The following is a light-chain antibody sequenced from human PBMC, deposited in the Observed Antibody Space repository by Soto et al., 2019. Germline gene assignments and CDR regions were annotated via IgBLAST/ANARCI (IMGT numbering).Light chain of an antibody. CDR1: QSVSSSY. J-gene: IGKJ3*01. V-gene: IGKV3-20*01. CDR2: GAS. CDR3: QQYGSSPPFT. Sequence: IVLTQSPGTLSLTPGERATLSCRASQSVSSSYLAWYQQKPGQAPRLLIYGASSRATGIPDRFSGSGSGTAFTLTISRLEPEDSAVYYWQQYGSSPPFTFGPGTRVDIK.